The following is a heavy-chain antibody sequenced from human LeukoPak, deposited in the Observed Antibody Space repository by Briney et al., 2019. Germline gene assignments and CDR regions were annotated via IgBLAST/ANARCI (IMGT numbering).Heavy chain of an antibody. J-gene: IGHJ4*02. CDR3: AAGHYDSSGYRDY. Sequence: SETLSLTCNVSGGSISSGSYYWSWIRQPAGKGLEWIGRIYTSGSTNYNPSLKSRVTISVDTSKNQSSLKLSSVTAADTAVYYCAAGHYDSSGYRDYWGQGTLVTVSS. CDR2: IYTSGST. CDR1: GGSISSGSYY. D-gene: IGHD3-22*01. V-gene: IGHV4-61*02.